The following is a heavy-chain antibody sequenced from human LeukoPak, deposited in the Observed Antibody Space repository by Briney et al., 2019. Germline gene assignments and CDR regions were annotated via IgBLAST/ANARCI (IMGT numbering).Heavy chain of an antibody. CDR2: NSDGSWT. D-gene: IGHD2/OR15-2a*01. V-gene: IGHV3-74*01. CDR3: VSFYETY. J-gene: IGHJ4*02. Sequence: GGSLRLSCAASGNYWMHWVRQAPGKGLVWVSHNSDGSWTSYADSVKGRFTISKDNAKNTVYLQMNSLRAEDTADCYCVSFYETYWGRGTLVTVSS. CDR1: GNYW.